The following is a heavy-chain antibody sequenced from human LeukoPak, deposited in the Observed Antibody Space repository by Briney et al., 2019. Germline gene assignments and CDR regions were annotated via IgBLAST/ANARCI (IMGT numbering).Heavy chain of an antibody. Sequence: GGSLRLAWAASGFTFGDYAMHWVRQAPGEGLEWVCLISGDVGSTYYGDSVKRRFPIPSHNSKLPLYLQMNSLRPEDTALYYCAKFWRLGYFHHWRQGTLVTVSS. V-gene: IGHV3-43*02. CDR3: AKFWRLGYFHH. CDR2: ISGDVGST. J-gene: IGHJ4*02. D-gene: IGHD6-19*01. CDR1: GFTFGDYA.